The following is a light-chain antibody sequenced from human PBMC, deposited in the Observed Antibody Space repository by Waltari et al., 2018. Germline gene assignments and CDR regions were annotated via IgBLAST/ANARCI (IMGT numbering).Light chain of an antibody. V-gene: IGKV3-20*01. Sequence: EIVLTQSSGTLSLSPGERATLPCRASQSVSRTLAWYQQKPGQAPRLLIYDTSSRAAGVPDRFSGSGCGTDFSLTISRLEPEDFAVYYCQKYGSLPATFGQGTKVEIK. CDR1: QSVSRT. CDR3: QKYGSLPAT. J-gene: IGKJ1*01. CDR2: DTS.